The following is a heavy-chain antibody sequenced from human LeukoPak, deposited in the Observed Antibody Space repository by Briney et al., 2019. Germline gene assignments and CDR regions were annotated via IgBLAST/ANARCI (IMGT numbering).Heavy chain of an antibody. Sequence: SETLSLTCAVYGGSFSGYYWSWICQPPGKGLEWIGEINHSGSTNYNPSLKSRVTIPVDTSKNQFSLNLMSVTAADTAVHYCARDWGTTGEVKFDPGGQEALVTVSS. CDR2: INHSGST. CDR1: GGSFSGYY. D-gene: IGHD3-16*01. J-gene: IGHJ5*02. V-gene: IGHV4-34*01. CDR3: ARDWGTTGEVKFDP.